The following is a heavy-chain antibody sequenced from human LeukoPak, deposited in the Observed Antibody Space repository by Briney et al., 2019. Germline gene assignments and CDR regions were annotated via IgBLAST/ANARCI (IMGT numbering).Heavy chain of an antibody. D-gene: IGHD3-16*02. Sequence: PSETLSLTCTVSGGSISSYYWSWIRQPPGKGLEWIGYIYHSGSTNYNPSLKSRVTISVDTSKNQFSLKLSSVTAADTAVYYCARAYDYVWGSYRSENWFDPWGQGTLVTVSS. J-gene: IGHJ5*02. CDR1: GGSISSYY. CDR2: IYHSGST. V-gene: IGHV4-59*01. CDR3: ARAYDYVWGSYRSENWFDP.